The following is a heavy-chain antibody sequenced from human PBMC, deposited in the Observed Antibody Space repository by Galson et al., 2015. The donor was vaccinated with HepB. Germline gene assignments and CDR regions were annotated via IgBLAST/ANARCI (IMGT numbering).Heavy chain of an antibody. CDR2: INPNSGGT. D-gene: IGHD1-1*01. V-gene: IGHV1-2*04. CDR1: GYTFTGYY. Sequence: SVKVSCKASGYTFTGYYLHWVRQAPGQGLEWMGWINPNSGGTNYAQKFQGWVTMTRDTSISTAYMELSRLRSDDTAVYYCARAPPRGKRGAFDIWGQGTMVTVSS. CDR3: ARAPPRGKRGAFDI. J-gene: IGHJ3*02.